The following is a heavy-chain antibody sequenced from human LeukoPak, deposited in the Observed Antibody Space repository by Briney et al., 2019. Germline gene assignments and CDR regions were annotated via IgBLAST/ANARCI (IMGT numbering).Heavy chain of an antibody. Sequence: SETLSLTCTVSGGSISSSSYYWGWIRQPPGKGLEWIGSIYYSGSTYYNPSLKSRVTISVNTSKNQFSLKLSSVTAADTAVYYCAMRGGYEPTHDYWGQGTLVTVSS. V-gene: IGHV4-39*01. CDR2: IYYSGST. CDR3: AMRGGYEPTHDY. D-gene: IGHD5-12*01. J-gene: IGHJ4*02. CDR1: GGSISSSSYY.